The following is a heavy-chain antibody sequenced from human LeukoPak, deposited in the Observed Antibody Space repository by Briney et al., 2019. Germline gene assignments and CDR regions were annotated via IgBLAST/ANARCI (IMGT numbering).Heavy chain of an antibody. CDR3: ATGQGHGMDV. D-gene: IGHD1-14*01. CDR2: INSDGSST. Sequence: GGSLRLSCAASGFTFSSYWMHWVRHAPGKGLVWVSRINSDGSSTSYAGSVKGRFTISRDNAKNTLYLQMNSLRAEDTAVYYCATGQGHGMDVWGQGTTVTVSS. CDR1: GFTFSSYW. V-gene: IGHV3-74*01. J-gene: IGHJ6*02.